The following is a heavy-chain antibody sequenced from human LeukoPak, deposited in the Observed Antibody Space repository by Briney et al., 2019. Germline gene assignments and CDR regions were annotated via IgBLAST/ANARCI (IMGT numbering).Heavy chain of an antibody. CDR1: GFTFSSYS. V-gene: IGHV3-21*01. J-gene: IGHJ4*02. CDR2: ISSSSSYI. Sequence: GGSLRLSCAASGFTFSSYSMNWVRQAQGKGLEWVSSISSSSSYIYYADSVKGRFTISRENAKNSLYLQMNSLRAEDTAVYYCARDSGIVGATTGDYWGQGTLVTVSS. D-gene: IGHD1-26*01. CDR3: ARDSGIVGATTGDY.